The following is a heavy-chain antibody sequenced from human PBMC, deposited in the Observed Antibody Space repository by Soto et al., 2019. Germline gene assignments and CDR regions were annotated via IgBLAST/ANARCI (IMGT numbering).Heavy chain of an antibody. CDR3: ARVRIAYCGGDCYSSPYCYYYYCMDV. CDR2: ISAYNGNT. D-gene: IGHD2-21*02. Sequence: GASVKVSCKASGYTFTSYGISWVRQAPGQGLEWMGWISAYNGNTNYAQKLQGRVTMTTDTSTSTAYMELRSLRSDDTAVYYCARVRIAYCGGDCYSSPYCYYYYCMDVWGQGTTVT. V-gene: IGHV1-18*01. J-gene: IGHJ6*02. CDR1: GYTFTSYG.